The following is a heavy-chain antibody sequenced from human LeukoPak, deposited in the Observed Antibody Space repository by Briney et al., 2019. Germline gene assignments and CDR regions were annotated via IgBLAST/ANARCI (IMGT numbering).Heavy chain of an antibody. CDR2: IYSGGST. Sequence: RGSLRLSCATSGFTVSSNYMSWVRQAPGKGLEWVSIIYSGGSTFYADSVKGRFTISRDNSKNTLYLQMNSLRAEDTAVYYCAKGGSPCGGDCYLYYYYYMDVWGKGTTVTISS. V-gene: IGHV3-53*01. CDR3: AKGGSPCGGDCYLYYYYYMDV. CDR1: GFTVSSNY. D-gene: IGHD2-21*02. J-gene: IGHJ6*03.